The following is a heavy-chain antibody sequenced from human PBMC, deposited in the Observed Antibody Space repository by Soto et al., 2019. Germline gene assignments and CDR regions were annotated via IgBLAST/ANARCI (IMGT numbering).Heavy chain of an antibody. CDR2: ISSNGGST. V-gene: IGHV3-64*01. D-gene: IGHD6-19*01. J-gene: IGHJ4*02. CDR1: GFTFSSYA. Sequence: EVQLVESGGGLVQPGGSLRLSCAASGFTFSSYAMHWVRQAPGKGLEYVSAISSNGGSTYYANSVKGRFTISRDNSKNTLYLQMGSLRAEDMAVYYWARDRDSDSGWYYFDYWGQGTLVTVSS. CDR3: ARDRDSDSGWYYFDY.